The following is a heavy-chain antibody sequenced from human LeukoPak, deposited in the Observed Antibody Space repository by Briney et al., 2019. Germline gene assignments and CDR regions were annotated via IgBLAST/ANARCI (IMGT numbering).Heavy chain of an antibody. CDR3: ARDGIAAAGVEYFQH. V-gene: IGHV3-21*01. CDR1: GFTFSSYS. Sequence: GGSLRLSCAASGFTFSSYSMNWVRQAPGKGLEWVSSISSSSSYIYYADSVKGRFTISRDNAKNSLYLQMNSLRAEDTAVYYCARDGIAAAGVEYFQHWGQGTLVTVSS. J-gene: IGHJ1*01. CDR2: ISSSSSYI. D-gene: IGHD6-13*01.